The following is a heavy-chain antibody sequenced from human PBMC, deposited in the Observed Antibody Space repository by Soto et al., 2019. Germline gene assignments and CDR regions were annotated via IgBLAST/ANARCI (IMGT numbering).Heavy chain of an antibody. V-gene: IGHV3-23*01. CDR3: AKTLGDWGSEPYYYYGMDV. J-gene: IGHJ6*02. Sequence: GGSLRLSCAASGFTFSSYAMSWVRQAPGKGLEWVSAISGSGGSTYYADSVKGRFTISRDNSKNTLYLQMNSLRAEDTAVYYCAKTLGDWGSEPYYYYGMDVWGQGTTVTVSS. CDR1: GFTFSSYA. D-gene: IGHD3-16*01. CDR2: ISGSGGST.